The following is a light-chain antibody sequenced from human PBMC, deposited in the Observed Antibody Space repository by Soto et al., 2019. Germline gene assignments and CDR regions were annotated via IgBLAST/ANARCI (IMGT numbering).Light chain of an antibody. J-gene: IGKJ1*01. CDR3: QHYKDYSWT. CDR2: KTS. V-gene: IGKV1-5*03. CDR1: QSIRLW. Sequence: DIHMTQSPSTLSASVGDRVTITCRASQSIRLWLAWYQQKPGKAPNLLIYKTSSLETGVPSRFSGSGSGTEFTLTISSLQPDDFATYYCQHYKDYSWTFGQGTKVEVK.